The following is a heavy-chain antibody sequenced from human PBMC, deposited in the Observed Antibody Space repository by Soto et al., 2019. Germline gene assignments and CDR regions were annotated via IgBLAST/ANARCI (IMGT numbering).Heavy chain of an antibody. J-gene: IGHJ4*02. CDR2: ISYTSATT. CDR3: ARDTSRYTYGSFYFDH. D-gene: IGHD5-18*01. V-gene: IGHV3-48*02. Sequence: GGSLRLSCAASGFTFSDYAVNWVRQAPGRGLEWISFISYTSATTHYADSVRGRFTISRDNANNSLYLGMNSLRDEDTAVYFCARDTSRYTYGSFYFDHWGQGALVTVSS. CDR1: GFTFSDYA.